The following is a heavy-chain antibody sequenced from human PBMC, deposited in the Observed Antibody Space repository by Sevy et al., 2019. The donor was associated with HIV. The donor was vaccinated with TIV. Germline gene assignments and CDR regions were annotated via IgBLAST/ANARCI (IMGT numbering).Heavy chain of an antibody. V-gene: IGHV3-20*04. CDR3: ARDKNPDHYDSSGYYYDPGPNWFDP. CDR2: INWNGGST. CDR1: GFTFDDYG. D-gene: IGHD3-22*01. J-gene: IGHJ5*02. Sequence: GGSLRLSCAASGFTFDDYGMSWVRQAPGKGLEWVSGINWNGGSTGYADSVKGRFTISRDNAKNSLYLQMNSLRAEDTALYYCARDKNPDHYDSSGYYYDPGPNWFDPWGQGTLVTVSS.